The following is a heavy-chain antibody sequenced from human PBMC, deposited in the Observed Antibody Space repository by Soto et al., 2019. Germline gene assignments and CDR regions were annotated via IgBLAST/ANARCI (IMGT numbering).Heavy chain of an antibody. V-gene: IGHV1-18*01. J-gene: IGHJ4*02. CDR3: ARDSPPVDY. Sequence: QVQLVPSGAEVKKPGASVKVSCKASGYTFASYAFSWVRQAPGQGLEWMGWISAYNGNTKYAEKLQGRVTMTTDTSTSTASMELRSLTSDDTAGYYCARDSPPVDYWGQGTLVTVSS. CDR1: GYTFASYA. CDR2: ISAYNGNT.